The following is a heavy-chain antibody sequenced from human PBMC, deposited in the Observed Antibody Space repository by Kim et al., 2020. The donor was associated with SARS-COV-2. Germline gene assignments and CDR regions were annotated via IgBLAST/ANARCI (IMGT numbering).Heavy chain of an antibody. J-gene: IGHJ6*01. D-gene: IGHD2-2*01. CDR2: IRYDGSNK. V-gene: IGHV3-33*01. Sequence: GGSLRLSCAASGFTFSSYGMHWVRQAPGKGLEWVADIRYDGSNKYYADSVKGRFTISRDNSKNSLYLQMNSLRAEDTAVYYCAREGAIKYQHHFVVPYYG. CDR1: GFTFSSYG. CDR3: AREGAIKYQHHFVVPYYG.